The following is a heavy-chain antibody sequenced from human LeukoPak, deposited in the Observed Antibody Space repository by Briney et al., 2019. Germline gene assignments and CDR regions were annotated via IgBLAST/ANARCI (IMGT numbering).Heavy chain of an antibody. V-gene: IGHV3-23*01. D-gene: IGHD1-26*01. CDR2: ITGSADST. Sequence: GGSVRLSCAASGFSFSRYAMSWVRQAPGKGLEWVSGITGSADSTYYADSVKGRFTISRDNSKNTLYLQMNSLRAEDTAVYYCAREQWELYYWGQGTLGTVSS. CDR3: AREQWELYY. CDR1: GFSFSRYA. J-gene: IGHJ4*02.